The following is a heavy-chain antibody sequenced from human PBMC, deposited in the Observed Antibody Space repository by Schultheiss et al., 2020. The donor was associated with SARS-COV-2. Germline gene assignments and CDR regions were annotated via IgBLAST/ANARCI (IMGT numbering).Heavy chain of an antibody. D-gene: IGHD6-6*01. Sequence: ASVKVSCKASGGTFTSYAMHWVRQAPGQRLEWMGWINAGNGNTKYSQKFQGRVTITADESTSTAYMELSSLRSEDTAVYYCARDGGSSEEGRPYYYYGMDVWGQGTTVTVSS. J-gene: IGHJ6*02. CDR3: ARDGGSSEEGRPYYYYGMDV. V-gene: IGHV1-3*01. CDR2: INAGNGNT. CDR1: GGTFTSYA.